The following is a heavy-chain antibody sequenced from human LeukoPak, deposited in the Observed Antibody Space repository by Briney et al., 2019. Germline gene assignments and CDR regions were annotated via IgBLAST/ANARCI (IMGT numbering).Heavy chain of an antibody. CDR2: INHSGST. D-gene: IGHD5-18*01. CDR3: ARDERGYSYGYNWFDP. J-gene: IGHJ5*02. Sequence: PSETLSLTCAVYGGSFSGYYWSWIRQPPGKGLEWIGEINHSGSTNYNPSLKSRVTISVDTSKNQFSLKLSSVTAADTAVYYCARDERGYSYGYNWFDPWGQGTLVTVSS. V-gene: IGHV4-34*01. CDR1: GGSFSGYY.